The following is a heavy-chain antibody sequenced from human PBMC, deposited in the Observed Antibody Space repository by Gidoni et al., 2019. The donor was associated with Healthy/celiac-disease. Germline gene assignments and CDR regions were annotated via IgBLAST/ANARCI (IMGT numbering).Heavy chain of an antibody. V-gene: IGHV3-23*04. Sequence: EVQLVESGGGLVQPGGSLRLSCAASGFTFSSYAMSWVRQAPGKGLEGVSAISGSGGSTYYADSVKGRFTISRDNSKNTLYLQMNSLRAEDTAVYYCANVDSSEWYYYGMDVWGQGTTVTVSS. CDR1: GFTFSSYA. J-gene: IGHJ6*02. CDR2: ISGSGGST. D-gene: IGHD3-22*01. CDR3: ANVDSSEWYYYGMDV.